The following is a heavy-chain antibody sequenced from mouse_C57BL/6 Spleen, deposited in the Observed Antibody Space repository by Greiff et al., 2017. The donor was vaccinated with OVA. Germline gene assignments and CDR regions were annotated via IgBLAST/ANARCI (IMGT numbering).Heavy chain of an antibody. V-gene: IGHV1-61*01. CDR2: IYPSDSDT. D-gene: IGHD3-2*02. CDR3: ARRQLRLPYYFGY. Sequence: QVQLKQSGAELVRPGSSVKLSCKASGYTFTSYWMDWVKQRPGHGLEWIGNIYPSDSDTHYNQKFKDKAKLTADKSSSTAYMQLSSLTSKDSAVYYCARRQLRLPYYFGYWGQGTTLTVSS. J-gene: IGHJ2*01. CDR1: GYTFTSYW.